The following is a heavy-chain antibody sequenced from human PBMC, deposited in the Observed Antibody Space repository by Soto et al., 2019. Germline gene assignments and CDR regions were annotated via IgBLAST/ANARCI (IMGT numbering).Heavy chain of an antibody. CDR2: INPNSGGT. D-gene: IGHD2-21*02. CDR3: VRGYCGGDCSTLENWFDP. CDR1: GYTFTGYY. V-gene: IGHV1-2*04. Sequence: ASVKVSCKASGYTFTGYYMHWVRQAPGQGLEWMGWINPNSGGTNYAQKFQGWVTMTRDTSISTAYMELSRLRSDDTAVYYCVRGYCGGDCSTLENWFDPWGQGTLVTVSS. J-gene: IGHJ5*02.